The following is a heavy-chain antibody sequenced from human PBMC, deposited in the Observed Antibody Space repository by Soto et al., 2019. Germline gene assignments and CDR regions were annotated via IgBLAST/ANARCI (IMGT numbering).Heavy chain of an antibody. CDR1: GDSVSSNSAA. CDR2: TYYRSKWYN. V-gene: IGHV6-1*01. J-gene: IGHJ5*02. CDR3: ARGPSIAVAGTRNWFDP. Sequence: SQTLSLTCAISGDSVSSNSAAWNWIRQSPSRGLEWLGRTYYRSKWYNDYAVSVKSRITINPDTSKNQFSLQLNSVTPEDTAVYYCARGPSIAVAGTRNWFDPRGPGTLVTVSS. D-gene: IGHD6-19*01.